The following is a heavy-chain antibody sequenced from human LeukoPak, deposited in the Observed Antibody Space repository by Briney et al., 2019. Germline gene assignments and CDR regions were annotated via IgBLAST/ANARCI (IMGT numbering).Heavy chain of an antibody. CDR3: AKDGPLLWFGPTDA. CDR1: GFTFSTYG. V-gene: IGHV3-23*01. CDR2: VSSTGSGT. Sequence: GGSLRLSCVASGFTFSTYGMSWVRQAPGKGLEWVAAVSSTGSGTYYPDSLKGRFIISRDNSHNTVFLQMNSLRPEDTAFYFCAKDGPLLWFGPTDAWSQGILVTVSS. D-gene: IGHD3-10*01. J-gene: IGHJ5*02.